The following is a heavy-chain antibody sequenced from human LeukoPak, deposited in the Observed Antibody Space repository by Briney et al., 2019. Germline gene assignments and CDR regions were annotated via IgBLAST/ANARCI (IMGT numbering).Heavy chain of an antibody. CDR2: MFYSGTT. V-gene: IGHV4-59*08. CDR3: ARHAYRRGASIDNWFDP. Sequence: SETLSLTCAVSGGSISTYHWSWIRQPPGKGLEWIAYMFYSGTTNYNPSLKSRVTTSVDTSKNQFSLKLTSVTAADTAVYYCARHAYRRGASIDNWFDPWGQGTLVTVSS. CDR1: GGSISTYH. J-gene: IGHJ5*02. D-gene: IGHD1-26*01.